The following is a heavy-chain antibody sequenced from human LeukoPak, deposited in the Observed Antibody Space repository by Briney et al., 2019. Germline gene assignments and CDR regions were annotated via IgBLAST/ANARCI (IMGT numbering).Heavy chain of an antibody. CDR1: GFTLSTYW. CDR3: AREGLYGDYSFDY. D-gene: IGHD4-17*01. CDR2: IKKDGSET. V-gene: IGHV3-7*03. Sequence: GSLRLSCAASGFTLSTYWMSWVRQVPGKGLEWVANIKKDGSETYYVDSVKGRFTISRDNSKNTLYLQMNSLRAEDTAVYYCAREGLYGDYSFDYWGQGTLVTVSS. J-gene: IGHJ4*02.